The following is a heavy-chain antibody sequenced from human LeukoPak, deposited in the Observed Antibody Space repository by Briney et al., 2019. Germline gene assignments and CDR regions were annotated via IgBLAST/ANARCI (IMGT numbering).Heavy chain of an antibody. CDR3: AKDGPRTYYDFWSGYPIGGLSYFDY. J-gene: IGHJ4*02. CDR2: IRYDGSNK. CDR1: GFTFSSYG. D-gene: IGHD3-3*01. V-gene: IGHV3-30*02. Sequence: HPGGSLRLSCAASGFTFSSYGMHWVRQAPGKGLEWVAFIRYDGSNKYYADSVKGRFTISRDNSKNTLYLQMNSLRAEDTAVYYCAKDGPRTYYDFWSGYPIGGLSYFDYWGQGTLVTVSS.